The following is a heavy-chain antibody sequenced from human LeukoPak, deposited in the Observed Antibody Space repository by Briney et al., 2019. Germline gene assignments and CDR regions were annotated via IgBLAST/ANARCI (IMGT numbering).Heavy chain of an antibody. V-gene: IGHV1-2*02. CDR1: RFTFTDHY. Sequence: GASVKVSCKSSRFTFTDHYIHWVRQGPGQGLEWMGYIGPHSTFTSSPQEFQGRVTMTRDASMSTAYMELSRLRSDDTAVYYCARAEDIVVVPAAIFDYWGQGTLVTVSS. CDR2: IGPHSTFT. J-gene: IGHJ4*02. CDR3: ARAEDIVVVPAAIFDY. D-gene: IGHD2-2*02.